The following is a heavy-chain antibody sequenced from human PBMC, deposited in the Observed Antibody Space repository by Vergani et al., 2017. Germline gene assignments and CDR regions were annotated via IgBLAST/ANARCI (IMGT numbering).Heavy chain of an antibody. J-gene: IGHJ4*02. CDR1: GFTFSTYA. CDR3: VDDAGSYENFFDS. Sequence: EVQLLESGGSLKQPGGSVRLSCAASGFTFSTYAMHWVRQAPGKGLEWVSALTGGGGTTYYADSFKGRFISYRDNSRDTLYLQMNSLRPEDTATYYCVDDAGSYENFFDSWGRETLVTVSS. D-gene: IGHD1-26*01. V-gene: IGHV3-23*01. CDR2: LTGGGGTT.